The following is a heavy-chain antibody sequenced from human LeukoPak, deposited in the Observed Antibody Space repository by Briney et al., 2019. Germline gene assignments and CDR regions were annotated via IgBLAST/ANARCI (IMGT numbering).Heavy chain of an antibody. CDR2: IYYSGST. CDR1: GGSIISGDDY. Sequence: PSQTLSLTCTVSGGSIISGDDYWSWIRQPPGKGLEWIGYIYYSGSTYYTPSLKSRVTISEDTSKNQFSLKLRSVTAADTAVYYCVSGYSGYDFSYWGQGTLVTVSS. V-gene: IGHV4-30-4*01. J-gene: IGHJ4*02. D-gene: IGHD5-12*01. CDR3: VSGYSGYDFSY.